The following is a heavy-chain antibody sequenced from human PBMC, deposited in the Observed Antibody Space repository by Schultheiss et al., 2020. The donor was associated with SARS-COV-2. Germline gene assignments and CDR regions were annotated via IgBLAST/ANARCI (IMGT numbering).Heavy chain of an antibody. D-gene: IGHD3-3*01. CDR2: IDPSGGT. V-gene: IGHV1-2*02. J-gene: IGHJ6*02. CDR1: GYTFSTYH. Sequence: ASVKVSCKASGYTFSTYHMHWVRQAPGQGLEWMGIIDPSGGTNYAQKFQGRVTMTRDTSISTAYMELSRLRSDDTAVYYCARYGITIFGAPTGMDVWGQGTTVTVSS. CDR3: ARYGITIFGAPTGMDV.